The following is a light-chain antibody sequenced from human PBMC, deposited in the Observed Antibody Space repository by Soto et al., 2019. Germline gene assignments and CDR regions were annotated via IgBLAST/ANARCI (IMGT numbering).Light chain of an antibody. J-gene: IGKJ1*01. V-gene: IGKV1-6*01. CDR1: QGIRND. CDR3: LQAYNYTRT. Sequence: AIQMTQPPSSLSASVGHRVRITCGASQGIRNDLGWYQQKPGKAPKLLIYAASSLQSGVPSRFSGSVSGTDVTLTISSLKKEDCSTYYCLQAYNYTRTFGQGTKVDIK. CDR2: AAS.